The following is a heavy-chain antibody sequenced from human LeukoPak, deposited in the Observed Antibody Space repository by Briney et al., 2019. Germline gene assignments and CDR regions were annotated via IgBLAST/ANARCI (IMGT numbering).Heavy chain of an antibody. CDR3: ARTPRELYSSGWYDVWGNAELEYYFDY. J-gene: IGHJ4*02. V-gene: IGHV1-69*04. CDR1: GGTFSSYA. CDR2: IIPILGIA. Sequence: GASVKVSCKASGGTFSSYAISWVRQAPGQGLEWMGRIIPILGIANYAQKFQGRVTITADKSTSTAYMELSSLRSEDTAVCYCARTPRELYSSGWYDVWGNAELEYYFDYWGQGTLVTVSS. D-gene: IGHD6-19*01.